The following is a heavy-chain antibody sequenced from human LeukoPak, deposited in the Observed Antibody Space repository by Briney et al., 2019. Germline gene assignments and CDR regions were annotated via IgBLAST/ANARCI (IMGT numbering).Heavy chain of an antibody. CDR1: GGSISSYY. J-gene: IGHJ6*02. CDR3: ARDPAAITIFGVVPLGMDV. V-gene: IGHV4-59*01. D-gene: IGHD3-3*01. CDR2: IYYSGST. Sequence: PSETLSLTCTVSGGSISSYYWSWIRQPPGKGLEWIGYIYYSGSTNYNPSLKSRVTISVDTSKNQFSLKLSSVTAADTAVYYCARDPAAITIFGVVPLGMDVWGQGTTVTVSS.